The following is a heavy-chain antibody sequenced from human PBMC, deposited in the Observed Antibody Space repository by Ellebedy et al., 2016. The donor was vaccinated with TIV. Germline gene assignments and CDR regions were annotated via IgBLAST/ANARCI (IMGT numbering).Heavy chain of an antibody. CDR2: IYFSGIT. CDR3: ARWVGHFDF. Sequence: MPSETLSLTCTVSGGSINSDYWSWIRQPPGKGLEWFGYIYFSGITNYNPSLKSRVTMSVDTSKTQFSLKLSSVTTADTAVYYCARWVGHFDFWGQGAQVTVSS. D-gene: IGHD1-26*01. CDR1: GGSINSDY. V-gene: IGHV4-59*01. J-gene: IGHJ4*02.